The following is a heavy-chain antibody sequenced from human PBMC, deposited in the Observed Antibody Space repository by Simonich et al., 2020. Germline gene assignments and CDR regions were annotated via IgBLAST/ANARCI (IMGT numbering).Heavy chain of an antibody. CDR1: GYTFTGYY. CDR2: INPNSGCT. Sequence: QVQLVQSRAEVKKPGASVKVSCKASGYTFTGYYMHWVRQAPGQGLEGRGRINPNSGCTNYAQKVQGRVTMTRDTSISTAYMELSRLRSDDTAVYYCARELKGVPVGWGSQIDIWGQGTMVTVSS. CDR3: ARELKGVPVGWGSQIDI. D-gene: IGHD6-19*01. J-gene: IGHJ3*02. V-gene: IGHV1-2*06.